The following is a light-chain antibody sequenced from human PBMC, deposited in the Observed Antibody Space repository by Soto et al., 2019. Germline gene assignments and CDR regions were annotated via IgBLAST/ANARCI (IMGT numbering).Light chain of an antibody. Sequence: DIQMTQSPSSLSASVGDRVTITCQASQDSSNYLNWYQQKPGKAPKLLIYDASNLETGDLSRFSGSGSVTDFTFTISSLQPEDIATYYCQQYDNLPWTFGQGTKVEIK. CDR3: QQYDNLPWT. CDR1: QDSSNY. J-gene: IGKJ1*01. V-gene: IGKV1-33*01. CDR2: DAS.